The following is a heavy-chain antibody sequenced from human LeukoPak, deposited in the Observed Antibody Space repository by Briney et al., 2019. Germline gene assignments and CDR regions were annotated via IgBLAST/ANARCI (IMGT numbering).Heavy chain of an antibody. CDR1: GFTFSGYA. J-gene: IGHJ4*02. CDR3: AKDRSYSSSLRGFDY. D-gene: IGHD6-6*01. CDR2: ISGSGDST. Sequence: GGSLRLSCAASGFTFSGYAMCWVRQAPGKGLEWVSAISGSGDSTYYADSVKGRFTISRDNSKDTLYLQMNSLRAEDTAVYYCAKDRSYSSSLRGFDYWGQGTLVTVSS. V-gene: IGHV3-23*01.